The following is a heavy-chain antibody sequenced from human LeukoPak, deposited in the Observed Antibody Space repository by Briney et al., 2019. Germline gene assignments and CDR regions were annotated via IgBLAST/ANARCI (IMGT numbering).Heavy chain of an antibody. CDR3: ARQVKGSGWPFDY. CDR1: GYSFTSYW. J-gene: IGHJ4*02. D-gene: IGHD6-19*01. Sequence: GESLKISCKGSGYSFTSYWISWVRQMPGKGLEWMGRIDPSDSYTNYSPSFQGHVTITADKSISTAYLQWSSLKASDTAMYYCARQVKGSGWPFDYWGQGTLVTVSS. CDR2: IDPSDSYT. V-gene: IGHV5-10-1*01.